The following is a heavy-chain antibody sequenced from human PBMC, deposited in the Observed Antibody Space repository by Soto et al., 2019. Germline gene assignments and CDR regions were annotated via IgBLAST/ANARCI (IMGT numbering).Heavy chain of an antibody. CDR3: ARELRFLEWLPDPLYYYGMDV. Sequence: GASVKVSCKAPGYTFTSYYMHWVRQAPGQGLEWMGIINPSGGSTSYAQKFQGRVTMTRDTSTSTVYMELSSLRSEDTAVYYCARELRFLEWLPDPLYYYGMDVWGQGTTVTVSS. V-gene: IGHV1-46*01. CDR2: INPSGGST. J-gene: IGHJ6*02. CDR1: GYTFTSYY. D-gene: IGHD3-3*01.